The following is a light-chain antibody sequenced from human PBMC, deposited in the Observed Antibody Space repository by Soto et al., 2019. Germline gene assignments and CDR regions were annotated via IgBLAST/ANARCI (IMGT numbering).Light chain of an antibody. CDR2: WAS. Sequence: DIVMTQSPDSLAVSLGERATINCKSSQSVLYSSNNKNYLAWYQQKPGQRPKLLIYWASTRESGVPDRFSGSGSGTDFTLTISSLRAEDVAVYYCQQYYSTPLSFGQGAKVEIK. V-gene: IGKV4-1*01. CDR1: QSVLYSSNNKNY. CDR3: QQYYSTPLS. J-gene: IGKJ1*01.